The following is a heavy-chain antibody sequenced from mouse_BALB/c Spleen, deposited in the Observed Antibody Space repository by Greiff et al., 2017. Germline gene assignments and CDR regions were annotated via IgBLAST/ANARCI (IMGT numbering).Heavy chain of an antibody. Sequence: VQLQQSGAELVKPGASVKLSCTASGFNIKDTYMHWVKQRPEQGLEWIGRIDPANGNTKYDPKFQGKATITADTSSNTAYLQLSSLTSEDTAVYYCARATTVYYYAMDYWGQGTSVTVSS. D-gene: IGHD1-1*01. CDR3: ARATTVYYYAMDY. CDR2: IDPANGNT. CDR1: GFNIKDTY. J-gene: IGHJ4*01. V-gene: IGHV14-3*02.